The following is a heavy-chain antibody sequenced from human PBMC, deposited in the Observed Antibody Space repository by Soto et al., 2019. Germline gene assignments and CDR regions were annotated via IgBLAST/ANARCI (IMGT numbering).Heavy chain of an antibody. Sequence: QVQLQESGPGLVMPSQTLSLTCTVSGGSISSGDYYWSWIRQPPGKGLEWIGCIFYTGSTYYNPSLTSRITISVHTSKSQFSLKLTSVTAADTAVYYCASVTRYCTGGGCNPNWFDPWGQGTLVTVSS. CDR2: IFYTGST. CDR1: GGSISSGDYY. J-gene: IGHJ5*02. CDR3: ASVTRYCTGGGCNPNWFDP. D-gene: IGHD2-8*02. V-gene: IGHV4-30-4*01.